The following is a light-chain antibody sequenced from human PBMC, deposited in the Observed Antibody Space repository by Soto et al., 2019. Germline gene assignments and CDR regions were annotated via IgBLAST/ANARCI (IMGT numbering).Light chain of an antibody. V-gene: IGLV2-14*01. CDR3: SSYTSSSTPV. CDR2: EVS. CDR1: SSDVGGYNY. Sequence: QSALTQPASVSGSPGQSISISSTGTSSDVGGYNYVSWYQQHPGKAPKLMIYEVSNRPSGVSNRFSGSKSGNTASLTISGLQAEDEADYYCSSYTSSSTPVFGTGTKLTVL. J-gene: IGLJ1*01.